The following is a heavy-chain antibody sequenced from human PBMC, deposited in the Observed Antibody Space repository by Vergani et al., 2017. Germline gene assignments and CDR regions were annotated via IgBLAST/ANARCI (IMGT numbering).Heavy chain of an antibody. CDR2: IYFSGST. D-gene: IGHD2-21*02. CDR1: GGSTSSSSYY. J-gene: IGHJ6*02. V-gene: IGHV4-39*01. Sequence: QLQLQESGPGLVKPSETLSLTCTVPGGSTSSSSYYWGWIRQPPGKGLEWIGSIYFSGSTYYNPSLKSRVTISVDTSKNQFSLKLSAVTAADTAVYYCARHLAYCGGDCYPYYYGMDVWGQGTTVTVSS. CDR3: ARHLAYCGGDCYPYYYGMDV.